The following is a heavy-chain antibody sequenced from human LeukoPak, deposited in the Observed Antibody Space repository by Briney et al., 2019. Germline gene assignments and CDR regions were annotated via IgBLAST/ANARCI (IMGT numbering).Heavy chain of an antibody. CDR3: AREGTAGTNLNWFDP. CDR2: ISYSGST. Sequence: SETLSLTCAVSGGSISSGGYYWSWIRQPPGKGLEWIGYISYSGSTNFNPSLKSRVTISVDTSKNQFSLKLSSVTAADTAVYYCAREGTAGTNLNWFDPWGQGTLVTVSS. V-gene: IGHV4-61*08. D-gene: IGHD1-1*01. CDR1: GGSISSGGYY. J-gene: IGHJ5*02.